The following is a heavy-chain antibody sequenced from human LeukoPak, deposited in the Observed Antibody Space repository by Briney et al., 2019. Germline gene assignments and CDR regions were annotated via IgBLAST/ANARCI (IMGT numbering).Heavy chain of an antibody. CDR1: GFTFSSYE. CDR3: ARGSHIGAAGILDN. J-gene: IGHJ4*02. V-gene: IGHV3-48*03. Sequence: GGSLRLSCAASGFTFSSYEMNWVRQAPGKGLEWVSYILNSGTTTYYADSVKGRFTISRDDSKNTLYLQMNSLRAEDTALYYCARGSHIGAAGILDNWGQGTLVTVSS. D-gene: IGHD6-13*01. CDR2: ILNSGTTT.